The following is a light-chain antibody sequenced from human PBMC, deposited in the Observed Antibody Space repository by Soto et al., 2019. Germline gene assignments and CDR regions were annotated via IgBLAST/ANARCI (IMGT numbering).Light chain of an antibody. J-gene: IGKJ1*01. Sequence: EIVMTQSPATLSVSPGERATLSCRASQSVSSNLAWYQQTPGQAPRLLIHGASTRATGIPARFSGSGSGTEFTLTISSLQSEDFAVYYCQQYNSWWTFGQGTKVEIK. V-gene: IGKV3-15*01. CDR3: QQYNSWWT. CDR1: QSVSSN. CDR2: GAS.